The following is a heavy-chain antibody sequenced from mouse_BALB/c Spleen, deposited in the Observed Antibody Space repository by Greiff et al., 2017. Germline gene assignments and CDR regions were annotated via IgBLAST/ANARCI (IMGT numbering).Heavy chain of an antibody. Sequence: EVQWVESGGGLVKPGGSLKLSCAASGFAFSSYDMSWVRQTPEKRLEWVAYISSGGGSTYSPDTVKGRFTISRDNANNTLYLQMSSLKAEDTARYYCARRMITRAMDYWGQGSSVTVTS. CDR2: ISSGGGST. D-gene: IGHD2-4*01. CDR3: ARRMITRAMDY. CDR1: GFAFSSYD. J-gene: IGHJ4*01. V-gene: IGHV5-12-1*01.